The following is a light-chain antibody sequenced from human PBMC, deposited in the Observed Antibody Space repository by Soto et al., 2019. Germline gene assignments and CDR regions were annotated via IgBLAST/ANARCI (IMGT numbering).Light chain of an antibody. CDR1: SSDVGGYNY. CDR3: SSYAGSNNVV. CDR2: EVS. V-gene: IGLV2-8*01. Sequence: QSVLTQPPSASGSPGQSVTISCTGTSSDVGGYNYVSWYQQHPGKAPKLMIYEVSKRPSGVPDRVSGSKSGNTASLTVSGLQAEDEADYYCSSYAGSNNVVFGGGTTLTVL. J-gene: IGLJ2*01.